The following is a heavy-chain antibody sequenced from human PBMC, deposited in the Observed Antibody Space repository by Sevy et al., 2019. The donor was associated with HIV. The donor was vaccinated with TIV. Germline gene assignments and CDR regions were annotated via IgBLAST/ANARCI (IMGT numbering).Heavy chain of an antibody. D-gene: IGHD2-15*01. V-gene: IGHV4-59*01. CDR1: GGSISSYY. CDR3: ARGGSSHDY. J-gene: IGHJ4*02. Sequence: SETLSLTCTVSGGSISSYYWSWIRQPPGKGLEWIGYIYYSGSTNYNPSLKSRVTISVDTSKKQFSLKLNSVTAADTAIYYCARGGSSHDYWGQGTLVTGSS. CDR2: IYYSGST.